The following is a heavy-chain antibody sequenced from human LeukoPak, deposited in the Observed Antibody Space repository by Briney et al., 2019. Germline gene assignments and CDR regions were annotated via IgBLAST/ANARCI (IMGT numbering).Heavy chain of an antibody. CDR2: ISASGGST. CDR1: GFTFSNYA. J-gene: IGHJ4*02. Sequence: GSPRVSCAAPGFTFSNYAMSWVRQAPGKGLEWVSGISASGGSTYYADAVKGRFTISKDNSKSTLFLQMNSLRADDTAVYYCAKPSSAATPGYWGQGTLVAVSS. D-gene: IGHD2-15*01. V-gene: IGHV3-23*01. CDR3: AKPSSAATPGY.